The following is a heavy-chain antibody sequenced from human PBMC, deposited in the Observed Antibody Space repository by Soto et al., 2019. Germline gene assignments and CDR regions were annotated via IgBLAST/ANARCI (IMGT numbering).Heavy chain of an antibody. J-gene: IGHJ6*02. D-gene: IGHD3-3*01. V-gene: IGHV3-30*18. CDR2: ISYDGSNK. CDR3: AKNGMPYDFWSGSLDGMDV. CDR1: GFTCSSYG. Sequence: AGGSLRLSCGASGFTCSSYGMHWVRQAPGKGLEWVAVISYDGSNKYYADSVKGRFTISRDNSKNTLYLQMNSLRAEDTAVYYCAKNGMPYDFWSGSLDGMDVWGQGTTVTVSS.